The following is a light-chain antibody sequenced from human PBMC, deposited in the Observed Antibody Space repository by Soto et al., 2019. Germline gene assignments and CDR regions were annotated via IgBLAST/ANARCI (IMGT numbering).Light chain of an antibody. CDR3: QQYGDSPST. CDR2: GAS. J-gene: IGKJ5*01. CDR1: QSVSSSY. Sequence: EIVLTHSPGTLSLSPGERATLSCRASQSVSSSYLAWYQQKPGQAPRLLIYGASTRATGIPDRFSGSGSGTDFTLTISRLEPEDFAVYYCQQYGDSPSTFGQGTRLQIK. V-gene: IGKV3-20*01.